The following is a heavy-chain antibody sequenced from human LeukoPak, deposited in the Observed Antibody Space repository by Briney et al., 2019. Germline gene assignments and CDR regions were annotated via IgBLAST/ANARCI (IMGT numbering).Heavy chain of an antibody. CDR3: ARGRKIYSNSVFDY. V-gene: IGHV3-23*01. CDR1: GFTFSSYG. D-gene: IGHD4-11*01. CDR2: ISPSGGGT. J-gene: IGHJ4*02. Sequence: GGTLRLSCAASGFTFSSYGMNWVRQAPGKGLEWISGISPSGGGTYYADFVKGRFTISRDDSKNTLYLQMNSLRAEDTALYYCARGRKIYSNSVFDYWGQGTLVTVSS.